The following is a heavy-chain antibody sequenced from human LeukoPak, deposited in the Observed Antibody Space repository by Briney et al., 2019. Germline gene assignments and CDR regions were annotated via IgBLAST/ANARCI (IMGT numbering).Heavy chain of an antibody. CDR2: VHPANSDT. CDR3: ARHVNADGVRWLDP. D-gene: IGHD2-8*01. Sequence: GESLKISCKGSGYSFTNNWIAWVRQMPGKGLEWMGIVHPANSDTRYSPSFQGQVTFSVDKDISTAHLQWSSLQASDSAMYYCARHVNADGVRWLDPWGQGTLVTVSS. CDR1: GYSFTNNW. J-gene: IGHJ5*02. V-gene: IGHV5-51*01.